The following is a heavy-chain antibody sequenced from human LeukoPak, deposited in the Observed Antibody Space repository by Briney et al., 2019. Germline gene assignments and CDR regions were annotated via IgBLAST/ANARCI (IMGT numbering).Heavy chain of an antibody. CDR2: ISGSGGST. Sequence: GGSLRLSCAGSGFTFSSYAMSWVRQAPGKGLEWVTGISGSGGSTYHADSAKGRFTISRDNPKNTLSLQMNSLRAEDTAVYYCAKDYYYDSSGYYSYFDYWGQGTLVT. J-gene: IGHJ4*02. V-gene: IGHV3-23*01. CDR1: GFTFSSYA. CDR3: AKDYYYDSSGYYSYFDY. D-gene: IGHD3-22*01.